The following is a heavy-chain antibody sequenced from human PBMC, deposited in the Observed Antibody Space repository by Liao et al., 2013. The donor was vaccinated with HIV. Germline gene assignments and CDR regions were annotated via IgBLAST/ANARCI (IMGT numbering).Heavy chain of an antibody. CDR3: ARDWGAITMLRGVLMTGWFDP. D-gene: IGHD3-10*01. J-gene: IGHJ5*02. CDR2: IYVSGST. CDR1: GGSINHYY. Sequence: QVLLRESGPGLVKPSETLSLTCSVSGGSINHYYWSWFRQPAGKGLEWIGRIYVSGSTHYNSSLQSRVSMSIDTSRNQISLKLTSVTVADTAVYYCARDWGAITMLRGVLMTGWFDPWGQGTLVTVSA. V-gene: IGHV4-4*07.